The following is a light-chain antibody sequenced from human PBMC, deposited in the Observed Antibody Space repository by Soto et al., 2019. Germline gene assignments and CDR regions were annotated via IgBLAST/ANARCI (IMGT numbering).Light chain of an antibody. Sequence: QSALTQPPSVSGSPGQSVTISCTGTSTDFVSYNRVSWYQQPPGTAPKLIIYEASNRPSGVPDRFSGSKSGNTASLTISGLQAADEADYYSSLYTSANTHVLRAGSK. CDR3: SLYTSANTHV. CDR1: STDFVSYNR. J-gene: IGLJ1*01. V-gene: IGLV2-18*01. CDR2: EAS.